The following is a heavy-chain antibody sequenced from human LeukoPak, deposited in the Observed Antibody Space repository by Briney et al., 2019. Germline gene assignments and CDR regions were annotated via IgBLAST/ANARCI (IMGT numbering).Heavy chain of an antibody. Sequence: GESLKISCKGSGYNFTSYWISWVRQMPGKGLEWMGRIDPSDSYTNYSPSFQGHVTISADKSISTAYLQWSSLKASDTAMYYCARHPVATTYYYYYYGMDVWGKGTTVTVSS. CDR2: IDPSDSYT. CDR3: ARHPVATTYYYYYYGMDV. D-gene: IGHD5-12*01. V-gene: IGHV5-10-1*01. CDR1: GYNFTSYW. J-gene: IGHJ6*04.